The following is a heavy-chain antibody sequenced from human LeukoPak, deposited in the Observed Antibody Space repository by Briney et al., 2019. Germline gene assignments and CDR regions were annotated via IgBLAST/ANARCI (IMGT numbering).Heavy chain of an antibody. J-gene: IGHJ6*02. CDR2: FDPEDGET. V-gene: IGHV1-24*01. CDR3: ATDTHMVRGVITYYYYGMDV. CDR1: GYTLTELS. Sequence: GASVKVSCKVSGYTLTELSMHWVRQAPGKGLEWMGGFDPEDGETIYAQKFQGRVTMTEDTSTDTAYMELSSLRSEDTVVYYCATDTHMVRGVITYYYYGMDVWGQGTTVTVSS. D-gene: IGHD3-10*01.